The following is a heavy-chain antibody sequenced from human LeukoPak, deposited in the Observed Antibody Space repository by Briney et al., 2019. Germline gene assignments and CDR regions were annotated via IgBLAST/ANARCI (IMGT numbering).Heavy chain of an antibody. V-gene: IGHV1-3*03. CDR2: INAGNGNT. CDR1: GYTFTSYA. Sequence: ASVKVSCKASGYTFTSYAMHWVRQAPGQRLEWMGWINAGNGNTKYSQEFQGRVTITRDTSASTAYMELSSLGSEDMAVYYCARGPPPTYYDILTGYYRPSSYYYYMDVWGKGTTVTVSS. J-gene: IGHJ6*03. D-gene: IGHD3-9*01. CDR3: ARGPPPTYYDILTGYYRPSSYYYYMDV.